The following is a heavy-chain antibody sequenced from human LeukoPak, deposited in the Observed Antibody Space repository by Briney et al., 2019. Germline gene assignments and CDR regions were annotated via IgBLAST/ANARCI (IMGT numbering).Heavy chain of an antibody. J-gene: IGHJ5*02. V-gene: IGHV4-34*01. D-gene: IGHD6-13*01. CDR2: INHSGST. CDR3: ARGHKRAAAGTRWFDP. CDR1: GGSFSGYY. Sequence: SETLSLTCAVYGGSFSGYYWSWIRQPPGKGLEWIGEINHSGSTNYNPSLKSRVTISVDTSKSQFSLKLSSVTAADTAVYYCARGHKRAAAGTRWFDPWGQGTLVTVSS.